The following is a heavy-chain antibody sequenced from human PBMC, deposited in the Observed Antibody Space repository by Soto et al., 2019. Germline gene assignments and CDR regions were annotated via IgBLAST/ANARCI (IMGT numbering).Heavy chain of an antibody. CDR1: GYTFTSYG. CDR3: AREWSGNYYDSSGYYPDYYYGMDV. CDR2: ISAYNGNT. J-gene: IGHJ6*02. D-gene: IGHD3-22*01. Sequence: VASVKVSCKASGYTFTSYGISWVRQAPGQGLEWMGWISAYNGNTNYAQKLQGRVTMTTDTSTSTAYMELRSLRSDDTAVYYCAREWSGNYYDSSGYYPDYYYGMDVWGQGTTVTVS. V-gene: IGHV1-18*01.